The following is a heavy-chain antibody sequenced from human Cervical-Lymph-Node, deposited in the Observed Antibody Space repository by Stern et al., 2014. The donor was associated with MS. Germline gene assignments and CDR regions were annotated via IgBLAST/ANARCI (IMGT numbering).Heavy chain of an antibody. V-gene: IGHV3-21*01. Sequence: EVQLVESGGGLVKPGGSLRLSCAASGFTFSRHSMNWVRQAPGAGLEWVSSLSGDSSYRFYADSVKGRFTISRDNAKNSLYLQMNSLRDGDTAVYYCARDPYDTSGIVDYWGQGTLVTVSS. CDR3: ARDPYDTSGIVDY. CDR2: LSGDSSYR. D-gene: IGHD3-22*01. J-gene: IGHJ4*02. CDR1: GFTFSRHS.